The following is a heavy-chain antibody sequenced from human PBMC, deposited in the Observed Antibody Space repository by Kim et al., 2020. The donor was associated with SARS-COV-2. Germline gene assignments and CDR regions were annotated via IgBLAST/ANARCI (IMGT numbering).Heavy chain of an antibody. D-gene: IGHD2-2*01. J-gene: IGHJ4*02. CDR3: ARGRISPFFVVVPAANFDY. CDR2: INHSGST. V-gene: IGHV4-34*01. CDR1: GGSFSGYY. Sequence: SETLSLTCAVYGGSFSGYYWSWIRQPPGKGLEWIGEINHSGSTNYNPSLKSRVTISVDTSKNQFSLKLSSVTAADTAVYYCARGRISPFFVVVPAANFDYWGQGTLVTVSS.